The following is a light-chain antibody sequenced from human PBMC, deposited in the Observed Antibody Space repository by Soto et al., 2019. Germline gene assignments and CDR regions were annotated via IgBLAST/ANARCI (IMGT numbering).Light chain of an antibody. J-gene: IGKJ1*01. CDR1: QSISSN. CDR2: DAS. CDR3: QQYKKWPRT. V-gene: IGKV3-15*01. Sequence: IVMSQSPTTLSVYPWERATLSFRASQSISSNFAWYQQKPGQAPRLLIYDASTRATGIPARFSGSGSGTEFTLTISSLQSEDFAAYYCQQYKKWPRTFGHGTKVDIK.